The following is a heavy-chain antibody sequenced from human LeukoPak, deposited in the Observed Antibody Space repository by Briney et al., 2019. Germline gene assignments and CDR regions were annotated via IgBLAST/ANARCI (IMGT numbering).Heavy chain of an antibody. D-gene: IGHD3-22*01. V-gene: IGHV5-51*01. CDR1: GYSFTSYW. CDR2: IYPGDSDT. J-gene: IGHJ4*02. CDR3: ARRPLYYYDSSGFDY. Sequence: GESLQISCKGSGYSFTSYWIGWVRQLPGKGLEWMGIIYPGDSDTRYSPSFQGQVTISADKSISTTYLQWSSLKASDAAMYYCARRPLYYYDSSGFDYWGQGTLVTVSS.